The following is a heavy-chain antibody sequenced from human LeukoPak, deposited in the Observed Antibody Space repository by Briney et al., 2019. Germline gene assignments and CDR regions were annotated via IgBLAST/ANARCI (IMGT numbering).Heavy chain of an antibody. D-gene: IGHD6-13*01. J-gene: IGHJ6*02. V-gene: IGHV5-51*01. Sequence: GESLKISCKGSGYNFMNQWIGWVRQMPGKGLDWMGIIYPGDSDTRYSPSFQGQVTISADTSISTAYLQWSSLKASDTAMYYCARHRDRSSWSAMDVWGQGTTVTVSS. CDR1: GYNFMNQW. CDR2: IYPGDSDT. CDR3: ARHRDRSSWSAMDV.